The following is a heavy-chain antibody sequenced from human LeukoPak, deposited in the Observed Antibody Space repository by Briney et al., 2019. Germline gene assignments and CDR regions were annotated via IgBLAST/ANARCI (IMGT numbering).Heavy chain of an antibody. CDR2: IYSGGTT. J-gene: IGHJ4*02. D-gene: IGHD5-18*01. CDR3: ARDQYSYTHAAH. CDR1: GFTVSSNY. Sequence: GGSLRLSCAASGFTVSSNYMSWVRQAPGKGLEWVSVIYSGGTTYYADSVKGRFTISRDNSKNTLHLQMNSLRAEDTAVYYCARDQYSYTHAAHWGQGTLVTVSS. V-gene: IGHV3-66*01.